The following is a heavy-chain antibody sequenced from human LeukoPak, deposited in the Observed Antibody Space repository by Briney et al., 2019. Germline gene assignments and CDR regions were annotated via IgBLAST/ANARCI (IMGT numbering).Heavy chain of an antibody. D-gene: IGHD4-23*01. CDR1: GLDVSDNY. CDR3: AKSVKKTEHGNSGVGWFDP. V-gene: IGHV3-23*01. Sequence: GGSLRLSCTASGLDVSDNYMSWVRQAPGKGLEWVSAISGSGGSTYYADSVKGRFTISRDNSKNTLYLQMNSLRAEDTAVYYCAKSVKKTEHGNSGVGWFDPWGQGTLVTVSS. CDR2: ISGSGGST. J-gene: IGHJ5*02.